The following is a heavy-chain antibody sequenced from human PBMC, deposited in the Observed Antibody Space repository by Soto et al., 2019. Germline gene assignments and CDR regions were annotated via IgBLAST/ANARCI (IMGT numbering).Heavy chain of an antibody. Sequence: DVQLLESGGGLVQPGGSLRLSCEASEFMFSSYAMSWVRQAPGKGLEWVSTISPTGDNTYYADSVKGRFTLSRDNSKDTLSLQMNSLTTEDTAIYYCAKAKSLRAVRGSSFDYCGQGALVTVSS. CDR2: ISPTGDNT. CDR3: AKAKSLRAVRGSSFDY. CDR1: EFMFSSYA. D-gene: IGHD6-19*01. J-gene: IGHJ4*02. V-gene: IGHV3-23*01.